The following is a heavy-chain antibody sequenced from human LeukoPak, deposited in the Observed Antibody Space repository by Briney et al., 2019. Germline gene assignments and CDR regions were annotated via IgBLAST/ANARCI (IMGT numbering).Heavy chain of an antibody. J-gene: IGHJ6*03. Sequence: SETLSLTCTVSGGSISSYYWSWIRQPPGKGLEWIGYIYYSGSTNYNPSLKSRVTISVDTSKNQFSLKLSSATAADTAVYYCARYYDTFWPNLYYYMDVWGKGTTVTVSS. CDR3: ARYYDTFWPNLYYYMDV. V-gene: IGHV4-59*01. D-gene: IGHD3-9*01. CDR2: IYYSGST. CDR1: GGSISSYY.